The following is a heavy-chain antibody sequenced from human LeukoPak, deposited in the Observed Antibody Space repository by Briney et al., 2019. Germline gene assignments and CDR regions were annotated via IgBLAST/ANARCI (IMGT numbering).Heavy chain of an antibody. CDR1: GFTFRSYV. D-gene: IGHD2-21*01. CDR2: VSCSGDRT. CDR3: AKVVGIWIGEMFDAFDV. J-gene: IGHJ3*01. V-gene: IGHV3-23*01. Sequence: PGGSLRLSCLASGFTFRSYVMIWVRQGPGKGLEWVSAVSCSGDRTYYADSVKGRFTVSRDNSKNILYLQMNGLRAEDTALYYCAKVVGIWIGEMFDAFDVWGQGTMVTVSS.